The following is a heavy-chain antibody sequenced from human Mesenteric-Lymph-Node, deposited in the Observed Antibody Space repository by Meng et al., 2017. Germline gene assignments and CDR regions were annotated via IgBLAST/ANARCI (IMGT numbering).Heavy chain of an antibody. CDR3: ARESRFRDGYNWRHYYGMDV. J-gene: IGHJ6*02. CDR2: IYYSGST. Sequence: SETLSLTCTVSGGSISSGGYYWSWIRQHPGKGLEWIGYIYYSGSTNYNPSLKSRVTISVDTSKNQFSLKLSSVTAADTAVYYCARESRFRDGYNWRHYYGMDVWGQGTTVTVSS. D-gene: IGHD5-24*01. V-gene: IGHV4-61*08. CDR1: GGSISSGGYY.